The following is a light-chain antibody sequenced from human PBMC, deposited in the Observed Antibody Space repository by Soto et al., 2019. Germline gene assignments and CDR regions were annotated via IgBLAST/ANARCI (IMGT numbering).Light chain of an antibody. CDR2: AAS. CDR1: QSVNSN. Sequence: EIVMTQSPGTLSGPHGERATLSCRASQSVNSNFAWYQNRPGEAPRLLIYAASTRATGIPGRLSGSGYGTELSLTISSLKYEDFEVYYCQQYNNWPRTFGHGTKVDIK. CDR3: QQYNNWPRT. J-gene: IGKJ1*01. V-gene: IGKV3-15*01.